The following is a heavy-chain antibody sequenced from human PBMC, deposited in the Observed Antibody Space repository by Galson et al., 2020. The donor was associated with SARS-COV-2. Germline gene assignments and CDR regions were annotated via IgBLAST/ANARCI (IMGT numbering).Heavy chain of an antibody. CDR3: AKIDQLPDY. D-gene: IGHD2-2*01. Sequence: SLKISCAASGFTFDDYAMHWVRQAPGKGLKWVSGISWNSGSIGYADSVKGRFTISRDNAKNSLYLQMNSLRAEDTALYYCAKIDQLPDYWGQGTLVTVSS. J-gene: IGHJ4*02. V-gene: IGHV3-9*01. CDR1: GFTFDDYA. CDR2: ISWNSGSI.